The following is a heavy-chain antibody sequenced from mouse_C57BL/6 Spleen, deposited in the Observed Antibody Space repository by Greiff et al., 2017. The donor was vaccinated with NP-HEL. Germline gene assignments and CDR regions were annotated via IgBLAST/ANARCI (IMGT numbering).Heavy chain of an antibody. CDR1: GYAFSSSW. CDR2: IYPGDGDT. CDR3: ARSGPGNAMDY. V-gene: IGHV1-82*01. D-gene: IGHD1-3*01. Sequence: LVKPGASVKIPCKASGYAFSSSWMNWVKQRPGKGLEWIGRIYPGDGDTNYNGKFKGKATLTADKSSSTAYMQLSSLTSEDSAVYFCARSGPGNAMDYWGQGTSVTVSS. J-gene: IGHJ4*01.